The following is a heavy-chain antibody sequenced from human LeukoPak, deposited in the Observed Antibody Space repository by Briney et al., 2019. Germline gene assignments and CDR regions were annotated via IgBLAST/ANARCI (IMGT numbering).Heavy chain of an antibody. CDR3: AKVGRADDYYFDY. D-gene: IGHD3-3*01. Sequence: QTGGSLRLSCAASGFTFSTSAMSWVRQAPGKGLEWVSGISAGGSSTYYTDSVKGRFTISRDNSKNTLNLQVNSLRAEDTAVYYCAKVGRADDYYFDYWGQGTLVTVSS. V-gene: IGHV3-23*01. CDR2: ISAGGSST. CDR1: GFTFSTSA. J-gene: IGHJ4*02.